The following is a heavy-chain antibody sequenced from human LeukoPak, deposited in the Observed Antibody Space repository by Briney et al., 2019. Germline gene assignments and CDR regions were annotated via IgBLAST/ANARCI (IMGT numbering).Heavy chain of an antibody. CDR1: GGTFSSYA. CDR3: ARERVVILGRAFDI. CDR2: IIPIFGTA. J-gene: IGHJ3*02. Sequence: SVEVSCKASGGTFSSYAISWVRQAPGQGLEWMGGIIPIFGTANYAQKFQGRVTITADESTSTAYMELSSLRSEDTAVYYCARERVVILGRAFDIWGQGTMVTVSS. D-gene: IGHD3-22*01. V-gene: IGHV1-69*13.